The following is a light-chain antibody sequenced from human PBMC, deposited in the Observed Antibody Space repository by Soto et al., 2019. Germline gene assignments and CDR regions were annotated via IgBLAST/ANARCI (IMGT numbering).Light chain of an antibody. CDR1: QSVSSN. CDR2: GAS. CDR3: QQYNNWHT. J-gene: IGKJ5*01. V-gene: IGKV3-15*01. Sequence: EIVMTQSPATLSVSPGERATLSCRASQSVSSNLAWYQQKPGQAPRLLIYGASTRATGIPARFSGSGSGTEFTPTNSSLQSEDFAVYYCQQYNNWHTFGRGTRREIK.